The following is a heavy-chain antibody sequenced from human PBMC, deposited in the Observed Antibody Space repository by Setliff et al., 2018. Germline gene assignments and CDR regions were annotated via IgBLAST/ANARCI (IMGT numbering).Heavy chain of an antibody. CDR1: GGSISTYY. Sequence: SETLSLTCTVSGGSISTYYWSWIRQPPGKGLEWIGNIYYSGSTNYNPSLKSRVTMSVDTSKNQLSLKLTFVTAADTAIYYCARLIGYSYGYYYHYVDVWGKGTTVTVSS. CDR2: IYYSGST. J-gene: IGHJ6*03. CDR3: ARLIGYSYGYYYHYVDV. V-gene: IGHV4-59*08. D-gene: IGHD5-18*01.